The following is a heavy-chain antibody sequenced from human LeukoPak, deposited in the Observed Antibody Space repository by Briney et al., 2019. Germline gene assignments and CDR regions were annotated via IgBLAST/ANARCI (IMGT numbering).Heavy chain of an antibody. CDR1: GYTFTGYY. CDR3: ARVATVIPSYYYYYMDV. CDR2: INPNSGGT. Sequence: ASVKVSCKASGYTFTGYYMHWVRQAPGQGLEWMGWINPNSGGTNYAQKFQGRVTMTRDTSISTAYMELSRLRSDDTAVYYCARVATVIPSYYYYYMDVWGKGTTVTVSS. D-gene: IGHD4-11*01. V-gene: IGHV1-2*02. J-gene: IGHJ6*03.